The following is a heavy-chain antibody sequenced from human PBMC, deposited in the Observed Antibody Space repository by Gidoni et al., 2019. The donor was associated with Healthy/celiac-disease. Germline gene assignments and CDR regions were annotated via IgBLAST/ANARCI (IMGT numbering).Heavy chain of an antibody. J-gene: IGHJ4*02. CDR3: TTDYNVPQLFDY. Sequence: EVQLVESGGGLVKPGGSIRRSCAASGVTLSNAGMSWVRQAPGKGLELVGRIKSKPDGGTTDFAAPVKGRFTISSYDSKNTLYLQMTRLKSEDTAVYYCTTDYNVPQLFDYWGPGTLVTVSS. D-gene: IGHD1-1*01. V-gene: IGHV3-15*01. CDR1: GVTLSNAG. CDR2: IKSKPDGGTT.